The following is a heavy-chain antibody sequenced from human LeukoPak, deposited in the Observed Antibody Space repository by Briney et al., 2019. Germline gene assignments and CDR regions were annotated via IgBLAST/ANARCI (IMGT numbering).Heavy chain of an antibody. V-gene: IGHV1-46*01. CDR3: ARDGGVAPTG. Sequence: GASVKVSCKASGYTFTSYYMHWVRQAPGQGLEWMGIINPSGGSTSYAQKFQGRVTMTRDTTTSTVYMELSRLRSDDTAVYYCARDGGVAPTGWGQGTLVTVSS. J-gene: IGHJ4*02. CDR2: INPSGGST. D-gene: IGHD3-3*01. CDR1: GYTFTSYY.